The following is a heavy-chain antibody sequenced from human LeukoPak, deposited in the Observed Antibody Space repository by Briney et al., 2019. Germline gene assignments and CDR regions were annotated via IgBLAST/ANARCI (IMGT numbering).Heavy chain of an antibody. D-gene: IGHD4-11*01. CDR2: IYTSGST. J-gene: IGHJ6*03. CDR3: ARARLQGPDSNYYYYYMDV. Sequence: SQTLSLTCTVSGGSISSGSYYWSWIRQPAGKGLEWIGRIYTSGSTNYNPSLKSRVTISVDTSKNQFSLKLSSVTAADTAVYYCARARLQGPDSNYYYYYMDVWGKGTTVTVSS. CDR1: GGSISSGSYY. V-gene: IGHV4-61*02.